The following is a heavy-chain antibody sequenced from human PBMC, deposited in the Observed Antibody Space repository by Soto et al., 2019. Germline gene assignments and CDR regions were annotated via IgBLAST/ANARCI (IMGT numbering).Heavy chain of an antibody. D-gene: IGHD4-17*01. CDR1: GGSISSYY. CDR3: ARAAPYGDYDQGSYYYYMDV. V-gene: IGHV4-59*01. J-gene: IGHJ6*03. CDR2: IYYSGST. Sequence: QVQLQESGPGLVKPSETLSLTCTVSGGSISSYYWSWIRQPPGKGLAWIGYIYYSGSTNYNPSLKSRVTISVDTSKNQFSLKLSSGTAADTAVYYCARAAPYGDYDQGSYYYYMDVWGKGTTVTVSS.